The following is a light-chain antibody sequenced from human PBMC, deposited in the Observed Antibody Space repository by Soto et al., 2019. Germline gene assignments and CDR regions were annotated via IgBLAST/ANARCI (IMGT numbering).Light chain of an antibody. J-gene: IGKJ2*01. CDR1: QSVSSSY. CDR2: GAS. CDR3: QQYGSSPYT. V-gene: IGKV3-20*01. Sequence: EIVLTQSPGTLSLSPGERATLSCRASQSVSSSYLAWYQQKPGQAPRLLIYGASSRATGIPDRFSGSGPGTDCTLTISRLEPEDFAVYYCQQYGSSPYTFGQGTKLEIK.